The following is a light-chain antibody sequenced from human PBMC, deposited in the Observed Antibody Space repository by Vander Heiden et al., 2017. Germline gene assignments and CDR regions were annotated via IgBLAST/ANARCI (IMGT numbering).Light chain of an antibody. CDR1: NSGRKS. J-gene: IGLJ1*01. CDR2: EDS. V-gene: IGLV3-21*02. CDR3: QAQASSSDLDG. Sequence: SYVLTQPPSVSVAPGQTARITCGGNNSGRKSVHWYQQKPGQAHVRGGDEDSDRPSGIPERFAGYNSGNKDKPKTTMVEAGDEADDDGQAQASSSDLDGCGTGPQV.